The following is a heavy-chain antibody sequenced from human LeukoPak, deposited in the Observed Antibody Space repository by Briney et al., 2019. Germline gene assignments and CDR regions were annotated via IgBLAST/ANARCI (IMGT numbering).Heavy chain of an antibody. D-gene: IGHD2-15*01. J-gene: IGHJ4*02. CDR3: AKDRDIPGAFDY. V-gene: IGHV1-18*01. CDR1: GYTFTSYG. CDR2: ISAYNGNT. Sequence: ASVKVSCKASGYTFTSYGISWVRQAPGQGLEWMGWISAYNGNTNYAQKLQGRVTMTTDTSTSTAYMELRSLRSDDTAVYYCAKDRDIPGAFDYWGQGTLVTVSS.